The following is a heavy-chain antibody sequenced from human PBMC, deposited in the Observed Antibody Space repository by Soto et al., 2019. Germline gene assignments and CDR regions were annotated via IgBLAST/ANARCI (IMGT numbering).Heavy chain of an antibody. CDR2: MYYSGST. V-gene: IGHV4-39*01. CDR1: GVSISSSSYY. Sequence: SETLSLTCTFSGVSISSSSYYWGWIRQPPGKGLEWIGSMYYSGSTYYNPSLKSRVTISVDTSKNQFSLKLSSVTAADTAVYYCARHSGGGYDFMSGKYYYYYMDVWGKGTTVTVSS. D-gene: IGHD5-12*01. J-gene: IGHJ6*03. CDR3: ARHSGGGYDFMSGKYYYYYMDV.